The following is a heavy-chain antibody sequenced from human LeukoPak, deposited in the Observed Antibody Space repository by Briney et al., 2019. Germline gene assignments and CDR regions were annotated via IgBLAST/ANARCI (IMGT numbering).Heavy chain of an antibody. Sequence: ASVTVSCKASGYTFTSYGISWVRQAPGQGLEWMGWISAYNGNTNYAQKLQGRVTMTTDTSTSTAYMELRSLRSDDTAVYYCARDNPEDIVVVPAATTSWFDPWGQGTLVTVSS. V-gene: IGHV1-18*01. J-gene: IGHJ5*02. CDR1: GYTFTSYG. CDR3: ARDNPEDIVVVPAATTSWFDP. CDR2: ISAYNGNT. D-gene: IGHD2-2*01.